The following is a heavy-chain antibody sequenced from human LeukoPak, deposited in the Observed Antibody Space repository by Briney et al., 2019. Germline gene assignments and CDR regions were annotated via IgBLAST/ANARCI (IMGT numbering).Heavy chain of an antibody. CDR3: ARDPPAYGSGSYYN. D-gene: IGHD3-10*01. J-gene: IGHJ4*02. Sequence: GASVKVSCKASGYTFTSYGISWERQAPGQGLEWMGWISAYNGNTNYAQKLQGRVTMTTDTSTSTAYMELRSLRSDDTAVYYCARDPPAYGSGSYYNWGQGTLVTVSS. CDR1: GYTFTSYG. CDR2: ISAYNGNT. V-gene: IGHV1-18*01.